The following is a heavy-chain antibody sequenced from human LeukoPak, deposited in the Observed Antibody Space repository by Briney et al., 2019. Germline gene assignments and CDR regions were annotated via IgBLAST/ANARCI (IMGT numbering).Heavy chain of an antibody. J-gene: IGHJ6*02. CDR1: GFTFSSYG. D-gene: IGHD6-19*01. V-gene: IGHV3-33*01. Sequence: GGSLRLFCAASGFTFSSYGMHWVRQAPGKGLEWVAVIWYDGSNKYYADSVKGRFTISRDNSKNTLYLQMNSLRAEDTAVYCCARSGSSGPTGYHYGMDVWGQGTTVTVSS. CDR3: ARSGSSGPTGYHYGMDV. CDR2: IWYDGSNK.